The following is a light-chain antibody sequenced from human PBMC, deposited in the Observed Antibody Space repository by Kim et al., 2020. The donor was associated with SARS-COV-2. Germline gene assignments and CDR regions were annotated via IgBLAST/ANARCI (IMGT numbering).Light chain of an antibody. CDR3: QQYGNSPYT. V-gene: IGKV3-20*01. CDR2: GAS. J-gene: IGKJ2*01. Sequence: LCPGEGAPLACQARPVVSYSYLAWYRQKPGQAPRLLIYGASNRATGIPDRFSGSGSWADFTLAISRLEPEDFAVYYCQQYGNSPYTFGQGTKLEI. CDR1: PVVSYSY.